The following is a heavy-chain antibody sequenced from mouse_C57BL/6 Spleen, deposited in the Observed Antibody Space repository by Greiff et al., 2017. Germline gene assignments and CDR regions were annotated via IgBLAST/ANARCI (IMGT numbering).Heavy chain of an antibody. CDR3: AMGLITTVVDYFDY. V-gene: IGHV14-2*01. D-gene: IGHD1-1*01. CDR2: IDPEDGET. Sequence: DVKPQESGAELVKPGASVKLSCTASGFNIKDYYMHWVKQRTEQGLEWIGRIDPEDGETKYAPKFQGKATITADTSSNTAYLQLSSLTSEDTAVYYCAMGLITTVVDYFDYWGQGTTLTVSS. J-gene: IGHJ2*01. CDR1: GFNIKDYY.